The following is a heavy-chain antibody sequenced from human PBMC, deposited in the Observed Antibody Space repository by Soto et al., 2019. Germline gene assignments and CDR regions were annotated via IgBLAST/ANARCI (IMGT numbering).Heavy chain of an antibody. CDR3: ARSFSPFSGSYYPSYGMDV. J-gene: IGHJ6*02. D-gene: IGHD1-26*01. V-gene: IGHV4-59*01. CDR2: IYYSGST. Sequence: PSETLSLTCTVSGGSISSYYWSWIRQPPGKGLEWIGYIYYSGSTNYNPSLKSRVTISVDTSKNQFSLKLSSVTAADTAVYYCARSFSPFSGSYYPSYGMDVWGQGTKVTVSS. CDR1: GGSISSYY.